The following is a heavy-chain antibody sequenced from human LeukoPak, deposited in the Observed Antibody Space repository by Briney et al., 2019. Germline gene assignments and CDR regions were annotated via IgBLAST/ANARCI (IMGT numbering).Heavy chain of an antibody. V-gene: IGHV5-51*01. D-gene: IGHD3-22*01. CDR3: ARQESDRYDSSGYFDY. Sequence: GESLKISCKGSGYSFTSYWIGWVRQMPGKGLEWMGIIYPGDSDTRYSPSFQGQVTISADKSISTAYLQWSSLKASDTAMYYCARQESDRYDSSGYFDYWGQGTLVTVSS. J-gene: IGHJ4*02. CDR1: GYSFTSYW. CDR2: IYPGDSDT.